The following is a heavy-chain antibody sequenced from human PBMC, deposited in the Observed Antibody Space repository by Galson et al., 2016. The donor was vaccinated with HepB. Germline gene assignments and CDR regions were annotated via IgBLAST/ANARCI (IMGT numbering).Heavy chain of an antibody. V-gene: IGHV3-23*01. D-gene: IGHD4-11*01. Sequence: SLRLSCAASGYTFSSYAMSWVRQAPGKGLEWVSSISGSGDIAYNADSVKGRFTISRDNSKNMLYLQTNSLRAEDSALYYCAKGTTRLCDNWGQGILVTVSS. CDR1: GYTFSSYA. CDR2: ISGSGDIA. CDR3: AKGTTRLCDN. J-gene: IGHJ4*02.